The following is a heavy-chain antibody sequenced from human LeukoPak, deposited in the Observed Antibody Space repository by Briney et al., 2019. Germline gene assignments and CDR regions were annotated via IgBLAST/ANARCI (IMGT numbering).Heavy chain of an antibody. V-gene: IGHV1-8*02. J-gene: IGHJ4*02. D-gene: IGHD5-12*01. CDR1: GYTFTSYY. CDR3: ARASPFSGYDALELVTPSGY. Sequence: PAASVKVSCKASGYTFTSYYMHWVRQATGQGLEWMGWMNPNSGNTGYAQKFQGRVTMTRNTSISTAYMELSSLRSEDTAVYYCARASPFSGYDALELVTPSGYWGQGTLVTVSS. CDR2: MNPNSGNT.